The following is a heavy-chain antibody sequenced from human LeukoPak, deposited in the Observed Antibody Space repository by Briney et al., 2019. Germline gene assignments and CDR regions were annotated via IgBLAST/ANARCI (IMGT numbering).Heavy chain of an antibody. Sequence: PGGSLRLSCAASGFTFGIYAMNWVRQAPGKGLEWVSYIGPSGSNIYYADSVKGRFTISRDNAKNSLYLQMNSLRAEDTAVYYCARHKPNYDILTGGYYYYMDVWGKGPTVTVSS. CDR3: ARHKPNYDILTGGYYYYMDV. J-gene: IGHJ6*03. V-gene: IGHV3-48*01. D-gene: IGHD3-9*01. CDR2: IGPSGSNI. CDR1: GFTFGIYA.